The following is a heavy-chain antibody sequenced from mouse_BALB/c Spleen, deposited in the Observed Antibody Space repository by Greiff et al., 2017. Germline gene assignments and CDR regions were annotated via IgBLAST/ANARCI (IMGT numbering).Heavy chain of an antibody. D-gene: IGHD2-14*01. J-gene: IGHJ3*01. V-gene: IGHV1-18*01. CDR3: ARARYDTDDVFAY. CDR2: INPNNGGT. Sequence: EVQLVESGPELVKPGASVKIPCKASGYTFTDYNMDWVKQSHGKSLEWIGDINPNNGGTIYNQKFKGKATLTVDKSSSTAYMELRSLTSEDTAVYYCARARYDTDDVFAYWGQGTLVTVSA. CDR1: GYTFTDYN.